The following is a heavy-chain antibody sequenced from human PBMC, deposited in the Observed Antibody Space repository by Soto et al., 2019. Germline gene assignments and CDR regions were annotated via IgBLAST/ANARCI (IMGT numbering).Heavy chain of an antibody. Sequence: PSETLSLTCTVSGDSISTDYWSWIRQSPGKGLEWIGFIYYGGSTNYNPSLKRRVTVSVDAPKNQFSLKMTSVTAADMGVYYCARGIYEGSSGYYLDVWGQGNLVTVSS. CDR3: ARGIYEGSSGYYLDV. V-gene: IGHV4-59*08. D-gene: IGHD3-22*01. J-gene: IGHJ4*02. CDR2: IYYGGST. CDR1: GDSISTDY.